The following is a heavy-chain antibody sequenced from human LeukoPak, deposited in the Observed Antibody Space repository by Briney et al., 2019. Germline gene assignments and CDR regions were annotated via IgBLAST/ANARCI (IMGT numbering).Heavy chain of an antibody. V-gene: IGHV1-8*01. D-gene: IGHD1-1*01. J-gene: IGHJ6*03. CDR2: MNPNTGNT. CDR1: GYTFTSYD. CDR3: ASIWNYDYYYYMDV. Sequence: GASVKVSCKASGYTFTSYDINWVRQATGQGLEWMGWMNPNTGNTGYAQKFRGRVSMTRKTSISTAYMELSRLRSDDTAVYYCASIWNYDYYYYMDVWGKGTTVTVSS.